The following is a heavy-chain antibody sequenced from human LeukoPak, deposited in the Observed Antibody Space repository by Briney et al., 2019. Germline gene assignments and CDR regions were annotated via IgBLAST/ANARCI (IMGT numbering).Heavy chain of an antibody. CDR1: GFIFSDYW. CDR3: ASTYYYGSGSYSDFDY. V-gene: IGHV3-7*01. CDR2: IKQDGTEK. J-gene: IGHJ4*02. Sequence: PGGSLRLSCAASGFIFSDYWMSWVRQAPGKGLERVAIIKQDGTEKFYVDSVKGRFTISRDNSKNTLYLQMNSLRAEDTAVYYCASTYYYGSGSYSDFDYWGQGTLVTVSS. D-gene: IGHD3-10*01.